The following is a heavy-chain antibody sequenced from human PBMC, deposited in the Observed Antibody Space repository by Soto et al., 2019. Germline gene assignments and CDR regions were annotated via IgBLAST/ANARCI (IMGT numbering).Heavy chain of an antibody. CDR1: GYTFTSYG. J-gene: IGHJ6*02. CDR3: ATHAEPSGRLYYGMDV. CDR2: ISAYNGNT. V-gene: IGHV1-18*01. D-gene: IGHD3-10*01. Sequence: QVQLVQSGAEVKKPGASVKVSCKASGYTFTSYGISWVRQAPGQGLEWMGWISAYNGNTNYAQKLQDRVTMTTDTSTSTAYMELRSLRSDDTAVYYCATHAEPSGRLYYGMDVWGQGTTVTVSS.